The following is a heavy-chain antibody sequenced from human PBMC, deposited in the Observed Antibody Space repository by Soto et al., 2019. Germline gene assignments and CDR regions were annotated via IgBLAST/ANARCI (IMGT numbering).Heavy chain of an antibody. CDR1: GGTFSIYT. Sequence: ASVKVSCKASGGTFSIYTTSWVRQAPGQGLEWMGRIIPILGIANYAQKFQGRVTITADKSTSTAYMELSSLRSEDTAVYYCARDRGTMVRGFIITTPPTYYYMDVWGKGTTVTVSS. J-gene: IGHJ6*03. CDR3: ARDRGTMVRGFIITTPPTYYYMDV. D-gene: IGHD3-10*01. V-gene: IGHV1-69*04. CDR2: IIPILGIA.